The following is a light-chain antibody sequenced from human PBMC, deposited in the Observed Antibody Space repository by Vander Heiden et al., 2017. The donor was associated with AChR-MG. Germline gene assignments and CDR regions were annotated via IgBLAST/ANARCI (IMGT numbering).Light chain of an antibody. CDR3: NSRDSSGNHYV. Sequence: SSELTQDPAVSVALGPPVRITFQGDSLRSYYASWYQQKPGQAPVLVIYGKNNRPSGIPDRFSGSSSGNTASLTITGAQAEDEADYYCNSRDSSGNHYVFGTGTKVTVL. CDR1: SLRSYY. CDR2: GKN. V-gene: IGLV3-19*01. J-gene: IGLJ1*01.